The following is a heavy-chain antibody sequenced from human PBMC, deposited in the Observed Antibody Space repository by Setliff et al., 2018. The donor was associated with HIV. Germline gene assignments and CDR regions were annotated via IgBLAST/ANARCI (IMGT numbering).Heavy chain of an antibody. CDR1: GDSISNYY. V-gene: IGHV4-59*06. CDR2: IYYSGST. CDR3: ASGSGSHYNSGDWYFDR. Sequence: SETLSLTCTVSGDSISNYYWSWVRQPPGKGLEWIGYIYYSGSTYFNPPLKSRVAISVATSENQFSLILNSVTAADTAVYYCASGSGSHYNSGDWYFDRWGRGTLVTVSS. J-gene: IGHJ2*01. D-gene: IGHD3-10*01.